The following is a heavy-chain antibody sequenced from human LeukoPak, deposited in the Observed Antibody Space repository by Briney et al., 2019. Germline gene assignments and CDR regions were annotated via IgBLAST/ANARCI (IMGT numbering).Heavy chain of an antibody. J-gene: IGHJ4*02. Sequence: ASVKVSCKASGYTFTGYYMHWVRQAPGQGLEWMGWINPNSGGTNYAQKFQGRVTMTRDTSISTAYMELSRLRPDDTAVYYCARDRDTPMAHFDYWGQGTLVTVSS. CDR1: GYTFTGYY. CDR2: INPNSGGT. CDR3: ARDRDTPMAHFDY. V-gene: IGHV1-2*02. D-gene: IGHD5-18*01.